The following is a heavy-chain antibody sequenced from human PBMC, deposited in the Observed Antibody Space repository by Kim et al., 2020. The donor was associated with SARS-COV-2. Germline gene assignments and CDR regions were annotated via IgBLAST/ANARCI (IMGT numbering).Heavy chain of an antibody. D-gene: IGHD2-2*01. V-gene: IGHV3-7*01. CDR3: ARGGYCSSTSCKWDWYDP. Sequence: GGSLRLSCAASGFTFSSYWMSWVRQAPGKGLEWVANIKQDGSEKYYVDSVKGRFTISRDNAKNSLYLQMNSLRAEDTAVYYCARGGYCSSTSCKWDWYDPWGQGTLVTVSS. J-gene: IGHJ5*02. CDR2: IKQDGSEK. CDR1: GFTFSSYW.